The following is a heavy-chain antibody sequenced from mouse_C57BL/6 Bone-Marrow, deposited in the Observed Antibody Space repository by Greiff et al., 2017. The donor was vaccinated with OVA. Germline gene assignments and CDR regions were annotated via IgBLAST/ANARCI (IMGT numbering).Heavy chain of an antibody. CDR2: IYPGDGDT. V-gene: IGHV1-80*01. J-gene: IGHJ3*01. Sequence: QVHVKQSGAELVKPGASVKISCKASGYAFSSYWMNWVKQRPGKGLEWIGQIYPGDGDTNYNGKFKGKATFTADTSSNTAYMQLSSLTTEDSAIYYCARSDSSGGRFAYWGQGTLVTVSA. CDR1: GYAFSSYW. D-gene: IGHD3-2*02. CDR3: ARSDSSGGRFAY.